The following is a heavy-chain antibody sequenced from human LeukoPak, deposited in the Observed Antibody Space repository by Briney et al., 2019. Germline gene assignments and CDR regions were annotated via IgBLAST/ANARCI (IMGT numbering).Heavy chain of an antibody. D-gene: IGHD3-22*01. J-gene: IGHJ5*02. Sequence: GGSLRLSCAASGFTVSSNYMSCVRQAPGKGLEWVSDIYSGVSTYYADSEKGRFTISRDNSKNTLYLQMNSLRAEDTAVYYCARDYYDSSGYFNWFDPWGQGTLVTVSS. V-gene: IGHV3-53*01. CDR1: GFTVSSNY. CDR3: ARDYYDSSGYFNWFDP. CDR2: IYSGVST.